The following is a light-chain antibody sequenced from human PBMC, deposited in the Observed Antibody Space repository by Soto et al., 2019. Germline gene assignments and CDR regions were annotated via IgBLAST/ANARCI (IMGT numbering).Light chain of an antibody. CDR1: SSNIGWNS. CDR2: DDN. CDR3: GSWDSSLSAYV. J-gene: IGLJ1*01. Sequence: QSVLTRPPAVSAAPGQNVTISCSGSSSNIGWNSVSWYQQRPGTAPKLLIYDDNKRPSGIPDRFSGSKSGTSAHLGITGFQTGDEADYYCGSWDSSLSAYVFGTGTKVT. V-gene: IGLV1-51*01.